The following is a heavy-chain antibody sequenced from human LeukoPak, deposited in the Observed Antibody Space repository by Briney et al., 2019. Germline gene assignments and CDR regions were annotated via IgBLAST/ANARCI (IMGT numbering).Heavy chain of an antibody. V-gene: IGHV3-23*01. D-gene: IGHD7-27*01. CDR1: GFTFSTYT. Sequence: GGSLRLSCAATGFTFSTYTMYWVRHPPGKSLEWVSIIGSSGGGIHYADSVKGRFTISRDNSKNALYLQMNSLRVEDTAVYYCAIDPNWGTHSWGQGVLVTVSS. CDR2: IGSSGGGI. J-gene: IGHJ4*02. CDR3: AIDPNWGTHS.